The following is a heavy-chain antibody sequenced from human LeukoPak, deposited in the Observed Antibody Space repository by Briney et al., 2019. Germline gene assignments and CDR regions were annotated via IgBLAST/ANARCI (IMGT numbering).Heavy chain of an antibody. CDR1: GGSFSGYY. J-gene: IGHJ6*03. V-gene: IGHV4-34*01. CDR2: INHSGST. Sequence: SETLSLTCAVYGGSFSGYYWSWIRQPPGKGLEWIGEINHSGSTNYNPSLKSRVTISVDTSKNQFSLKLSSVTAADTAVYYCARGRIAARSGSLPIYYMDVWGKGTTVTVSS. D-gene: IGHD6-6*01. CDR3: ARGRIAARSGSLPIYYMDV.